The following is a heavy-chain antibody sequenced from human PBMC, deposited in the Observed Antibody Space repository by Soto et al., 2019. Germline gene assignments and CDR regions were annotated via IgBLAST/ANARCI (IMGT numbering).Heavy chain of an antibody. CDR2: MNPNSGDT. CDR3: ARAWLNWNSVGNYTYGMDV. J-gene: IGHJ6*02. D-gene: IGHD1-7*01. V-gene: IGHV1-8*01. Sequence: QVQLVQSGAEVKKPGASVKVSCKPSGYTFTSYDISWVRQATGQGLEWMGWMNPNSGDTGYAQKFQGRVTMTSDTSLSTAYMELSSLRSEDTAVYYCARAWLNWNSVGNYTYGMDVWGQGTTVTVSS. CDR1: GYTFTSYD.